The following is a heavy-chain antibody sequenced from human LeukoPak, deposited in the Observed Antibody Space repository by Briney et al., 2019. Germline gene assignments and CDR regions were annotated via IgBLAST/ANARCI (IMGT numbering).Heavy chain of an antibody. CDR2: ISSGSRYI. J-gene: IGHJ4*02. CDR3: ARDQQAIVRGELSFFPDY. V-gene: IGHV3-21*01. Sequence: GGSLRLSCAASGFIFSNYNMNWVRQAPGKGLEWVSSISSGSRYIYYADSLRGRFTISRDNAKNSLYLKMDSLRAEDTAVYYCARDQQAIVRGELSFFPDYWGQGTLVTVSS. CDR1: GFIFSNYN. D-gene: IGHD3-16*02.